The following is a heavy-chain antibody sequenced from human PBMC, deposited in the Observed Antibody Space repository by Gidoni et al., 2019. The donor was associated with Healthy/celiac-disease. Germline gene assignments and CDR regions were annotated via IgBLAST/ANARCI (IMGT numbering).Heavy chain of an antibody. CDR1: GFTFSSYG. CDR3: ARDTDAVGEGVDAFDI. V-gene: IGHV3-33*01. CDR2: IWYDGSNK. J-gene: IGHJ3*02. Sequence: QVQLVESGGGVVQPGRSLRLSGAAAGFTFSSYGMHWGRQAPGKGLEWVAVIWYDGSNKYYADSVKGRFTISRDNSKNTLYLQMNSLRAEDTAVYYCARDTDAVGEGVDAFDIWGQGTMVTVSS. D-gene: IGHD3-16*01.